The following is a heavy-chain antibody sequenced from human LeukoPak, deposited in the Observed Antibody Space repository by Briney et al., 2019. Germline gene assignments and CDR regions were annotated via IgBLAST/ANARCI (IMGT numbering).Heavy chain of an antibody. CDR3: ARDDIVVGATTLDY. D-gene: IGHD1-26*01. J-gene: IGHJ4*02. Sequence: GGSLRLSCEASGFIFSTYAMHWVRQAPGKGLEWLAVISSDGSNKYHVDSVKGRFTISRDNSKNTLYLEMDSVRLGDTAVYYCARDDIVVGATTLDYWGQGTLVTVSS. CDR2: ISSDGSNK. V-gene: IGHV3-30*04. CDR1: GFIFSTYA.